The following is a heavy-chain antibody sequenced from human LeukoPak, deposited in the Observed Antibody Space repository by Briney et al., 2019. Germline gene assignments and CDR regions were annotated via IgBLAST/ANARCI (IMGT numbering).Heavy chain of an antibody. J-gene: IGHJ4*02. CDR1: GYTSTVDY. CDR2: INPNSGGT. CDR3: ARAQYYDSRAYVDY. Sequence: SLSPSSTASGYTSTVDYMHSGRQAPGQRVEWMGWINPNSGGTNYAQKFQGRVTMTRDTSISTAYMELSRLRSDDTAVYYCARAQYYDSRAYVDYWGEGTLVTVSS. V-gene: IGHV1-2*02. D-gene: IGHD3-22*01.